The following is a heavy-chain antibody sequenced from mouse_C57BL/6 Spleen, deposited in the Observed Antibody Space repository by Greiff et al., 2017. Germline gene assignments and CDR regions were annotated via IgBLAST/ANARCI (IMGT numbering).Heavy chain of an antibody. CDR2: IYWDDDK. J-gene: IGHJ4*01. Sequence: QVQLKESGPGILQSSQTLSLTCSFSGFSLSTSGMGVSWIRQPSGKGLEWLAHIYWDDDKRYNPSLKSRLTISKDTSRNQVFLKITSVDTADTATYYCARHIYYGYDLYAMDYWGQGTSVTVSS. CDR3: ARHIYYGYDLYAMDY. D-gene: IGHD2-2*01. V-gene: IGHV8-12*01. CDR1: GFSLSTSGMG.